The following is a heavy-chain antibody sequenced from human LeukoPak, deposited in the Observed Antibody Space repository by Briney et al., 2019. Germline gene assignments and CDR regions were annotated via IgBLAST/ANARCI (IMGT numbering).Heavy chain of an antibody. V-gene: IGHV3-7*03. Sequence: GGSLRLSCAASGFTFNRYWMSWVRQAPGKGLEWVANINQDGSEKYYVDSVKGRFTISRDNAKNSLYLQMNSLRAEDTAVYYCARESGEFGLGYHLDPWGQGTLVSVSS. J-gene: IGHJ5*02. CDR2: INQDGSEK. CDR1: GFTFNRYW. CDR3: ARESGEFGLGYHLDP. D-gene: IGHD3-16*01.